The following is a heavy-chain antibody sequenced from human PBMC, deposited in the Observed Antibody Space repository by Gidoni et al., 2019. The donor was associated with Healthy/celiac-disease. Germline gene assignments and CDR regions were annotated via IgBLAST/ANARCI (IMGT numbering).Heavy chain of an antibody. D-gene: IGHD4-17*01. CDR3: AKGDYGIFDY. Sequence: QVQLVESGGGVVQPGRSLRLSCAASGFTFSSYGMHWVRQAPGKGLEWVAVIWDDGSNKYYADSVKGRFTISRDNSKNTLYLQMNSLRAEDTAVYYCAKGDYGIFDYWGQGTLVTVSS. CDR2: IWDDGSNK. J-gene: IGHJ4*02. CDR1: GFTFSSYG. V-gene: IGHV3-33*06.